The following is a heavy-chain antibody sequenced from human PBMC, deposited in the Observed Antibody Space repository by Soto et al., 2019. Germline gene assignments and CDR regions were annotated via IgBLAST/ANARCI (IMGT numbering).Heavy chain of an antibody. V-gene: IGHV3-23*01. D-gene: IGHD6-13*01. Sequence: EVQLLESGGGLVQPGGSLRLSCAASGFTFSSYAMSWVRQAPGKGLEWVSSITRSGSTIHYADSVKGRFTISRDKSKNTLYLQVNSLRAEDTAIYYCARRTADGYNGPYYASGIWGQGTVVTVSS. CDR2: ITRSGSTI. CDR1: GFTFSSYA. J-gene: IGHJ3*02. CDR3: ARRTADGYNGPYYASGI.